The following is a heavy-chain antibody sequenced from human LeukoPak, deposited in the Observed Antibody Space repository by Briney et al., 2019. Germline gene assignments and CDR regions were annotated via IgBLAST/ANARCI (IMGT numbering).Heavy chain of an antibody. D-gene: IGHD6-19*01. CDR2: IYSGGST. Sequence: PGGSLRLSCAASGFTVSSNYMSWVRQAPGKGLEWVSVIYSGGSTYYADSVKGRFTTSRDNSKNTLYLQMNSLRAEDTAVYYCARDQDSSGWYAGYFQHWGQGTLVTVSS. J-gene: IGHJ1*01. CDR3: ARDQDSSGWYAGYFQH. V-gene: IGHV3-66*02. CDR1: GFTVSSNY.